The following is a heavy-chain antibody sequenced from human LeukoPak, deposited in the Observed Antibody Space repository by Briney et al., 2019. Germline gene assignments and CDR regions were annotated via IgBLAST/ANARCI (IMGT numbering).Heavy chain of an antibody. CDR1: GYTFTGYY. CDR2: INPNSGGT. D-gene: IGHD6-19*01. V-gene: IGHV1-2*02. Sequence: ASVKVSCKASGYTFTGYYMHWVRQAPGQGLEWTGWINPNSGGTNYAQKFQGRVTMTRDTSISTAYMELSRLRSDDTAVYYCARDRKTDEDSSGWYDYWGQGTLVTVSS. J-gene: IGHJ4*02. CDR3: ARDRKTDEDSSGWYDY.